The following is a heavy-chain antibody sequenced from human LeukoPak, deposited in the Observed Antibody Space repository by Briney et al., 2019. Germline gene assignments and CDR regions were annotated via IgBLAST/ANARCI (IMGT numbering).Heavy chain of an antibody. CDR3: AKGTYSSSPRDN. J-gene: IGHJ4*02. Sequence: PGRSLRLSCAASGFTFSSCAMSWVRQAPGKGLEWVSAISGSGGSTYYAGSVKGRFTISRDNSKNTLFLQMNSLRAEDTAVYYCAKGTYSSSPRDNWGQGTLVTVSS. V-gene: IGHV3-23*01. D-gene: IGHD6-6*01. CDR2: ISGSGGST. CDR1: GFTFSSCA.